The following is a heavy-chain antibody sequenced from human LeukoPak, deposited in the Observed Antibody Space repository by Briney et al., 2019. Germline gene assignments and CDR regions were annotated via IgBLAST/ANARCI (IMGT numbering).Heavy chain of an antibody. V-gene: IGHV1-2*02. D-gene: IGHD3-3*01. CDR3: AREDRITIFGVVTPFDY. CDR2: INPNSGGT. Sequence: ASVKVSCKASGYTFTGYYMHWVRQAPGQGLEWMGWINPNSGGTDYAQKFQGRVTMTRDTSISTAYMELSRLRSDDTAVYYCAREDRITIFGVVTPFDYWGQGTLVTVSS. CDR1: GYTFTGYY. J-gene: IGHJ4*02.